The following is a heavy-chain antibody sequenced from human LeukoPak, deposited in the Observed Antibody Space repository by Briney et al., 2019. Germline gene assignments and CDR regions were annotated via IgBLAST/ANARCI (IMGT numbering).Heavy chain of an antibody. Sequence: PGGSLRLSCAASGFTFSSYEMNWVRQAPGKGLEWVSYISSSGSTIYYADSVKGRFTISRDNAKNSLYLQMNSLRAEDTAVYYCARCGTREYCGDAFGIWGQGTMIAVSS. J-gene: IGHJ3*02. D-gene: IGHD2-8*02. CDR3: ARCGTREYCGDAFGI. CDR2: ISSSGSTI. V-gene: IGHV3-48*03. CDR1: GFTFSSYE.